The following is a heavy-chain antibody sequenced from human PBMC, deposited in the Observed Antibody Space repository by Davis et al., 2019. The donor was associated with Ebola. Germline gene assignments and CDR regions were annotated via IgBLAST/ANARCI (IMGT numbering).Heavy chain of an antibody. CDR2: IKQDGSEK. Sequence: PGGSLRLSCAVSGFTFDDYGMSWVRQAPGKGLEWVANIKQDGSEKYYVDSVKGRFTISRDNAKNSLYLQMNSLRAEDTAVYYCAKDTSNIWFDIWGQGTMVTVSS. J-gene: IGHJ3*02. CDR1: GFTFDDYG. V-gene: IGHV3-7*01. D-gene: IGHD1-26*01. CDR3: AKDTSNIWFDI.